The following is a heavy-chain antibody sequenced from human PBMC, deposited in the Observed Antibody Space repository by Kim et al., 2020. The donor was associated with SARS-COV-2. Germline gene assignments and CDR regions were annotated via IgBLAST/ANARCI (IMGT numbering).Heavy chain of an antibody. V-gene: IGHV1-69*13. CDR3: ARVGSGPTVTTEHNYYGMDV. D-gene: IGHD4-17*01. CDR2: IIPIFGTA. CDR1: GGTFSSYA. J-gene: IGHJ6*02. Sequence: SVKVSCKASGGTFSSYAISWVRQAPGQGLEWMGGIIPIFGTANYAQKFQGRVTITADESTSTAYMELSSLRSEDTAVYYCARVGSGPTVTTEHNYYGMDVWGQGTTVTVSS.